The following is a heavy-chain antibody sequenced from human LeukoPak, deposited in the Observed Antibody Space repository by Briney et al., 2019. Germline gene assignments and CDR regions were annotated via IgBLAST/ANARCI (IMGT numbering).Heavy chain of an antibody. CDR1: GGSISSYY. CDR3: ARSDPYYGSGSYSR. Sequence: SETLSLTCTVSGGSISSYYWSWIRQPAGKGLEWIGRIYTSGSTNYNPSLKSRVTMSVDTSKNRFSLKLSSVTAADTAVYYCARSDPYYGSGSYSRWGQGTLVTVSS. CDR2: IYTSGST. J-gene: IGHJ4*02. D-gene: IGHD3-10*01. V-gene: IGHV4-4*07.